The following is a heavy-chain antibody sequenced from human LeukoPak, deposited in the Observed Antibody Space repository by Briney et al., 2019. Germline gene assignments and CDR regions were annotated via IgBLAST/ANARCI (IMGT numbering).Heavy chain of an antibody. J-gene: IGHJ6*03. CDR1: GGSFSGYY. D-gene: IGHD3-22*01. CDR3: AKPWAITTKQNNYYMDV. Sequence: SETLSLTCAVYGGSFSGYYWSWIRQPPGKGMEWIGELNNSGSTNYYPSLKSRVTISVDTSKKQFSLKLSSVTAADTAVYYCAKPWAITTKQNNYYMDVWGKGTTVTVS. CDR2: LNNSGST. V-gene: IGHV4-34*01.